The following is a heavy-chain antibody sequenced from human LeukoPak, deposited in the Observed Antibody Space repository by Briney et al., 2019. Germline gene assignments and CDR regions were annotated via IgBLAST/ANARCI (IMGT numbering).Heavy chain of an antibody. Sequence: ASVRVSCKASGFTVTGYYIHWVRQAPGQGLEWMGWINPHNDESKYAQKFHDRVTITNEKSISTASMELSRLKSDDTAVYFCARAGNSRYFDLWGRGTLVIVSS. V-gene: IGHV1-2*02. CDR2: INPHNDES. J-gene: IGHJ2*01. D-gene: IGHD2/OR15-2a*01. CDR1: GFTVTGYY. CDR3: ARAGNSRYFDL.